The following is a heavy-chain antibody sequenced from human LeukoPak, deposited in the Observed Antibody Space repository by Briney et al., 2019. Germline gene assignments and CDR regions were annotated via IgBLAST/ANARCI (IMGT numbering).Heavy chain of an antibody. CDR3: ARETPEDIVVVVAAKGNWFDP. J-gene: IGHJ5*02. Sequence: GGSLRLSCAASGFTFSSCAMSWVRQAPGKGLEWVSGISDSGVTTYYADSVKGRFTISRDNSKNTLYLQMNSLRAEDTAVYYCARETPEDIVVVVAAKGNWFDPWGQGTLVTVSS. D-gene: IGHD2-15*01. CDR1: GFTFSSCA. V-gene: IGHV3-23*01. CDR2: ISDSGVTT.